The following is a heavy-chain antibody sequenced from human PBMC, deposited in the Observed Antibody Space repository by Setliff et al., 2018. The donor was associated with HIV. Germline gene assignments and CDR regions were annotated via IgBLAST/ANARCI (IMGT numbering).Heavy chain of an antibody. CDR3: ARESVAVAVGWFDP. CDR1: GDSISSHY. J-gene: IGHJ5*02. Sequence: PSETLSLTCTVSGDSISSHYWSWIRQPPGKGLEWIGEINHSGSTNYNPSLKSRVTISVDTSKNQFSLKLSSVTAADTAVYYCARESVAVAVGWFDPWGQGTPVTVFS. CDR2: INHSGST. V-gene: IGHV4-34*01. D-gene: IGHD6-19*01.